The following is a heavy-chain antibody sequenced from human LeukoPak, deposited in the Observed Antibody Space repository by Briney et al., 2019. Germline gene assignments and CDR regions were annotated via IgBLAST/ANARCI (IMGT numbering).Heavy chain of an antibody. D-gene: IGHD5-18*01. Sequence: GASVKVSCKASGYTFTSYYMHWVRQAPGQGLEWMGIINPSGGSTSYAQKFQGRVTMTRDTSTSTAYMGLRSLRSDDTAVYYCARVGAWLQHPFDYWGQGTLVTVSS. J-gene: IGHJ4*02. CDR1: GYTFTSYY. V-gene: IGHV1-46*01. CDR3: ARVGAWLQHPFDY. CDR2: INPSGGST.